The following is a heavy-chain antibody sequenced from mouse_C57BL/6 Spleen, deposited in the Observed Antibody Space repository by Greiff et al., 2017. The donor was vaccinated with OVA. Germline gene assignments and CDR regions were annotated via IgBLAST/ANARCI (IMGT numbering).Heavy chain of an antibody. CDR3: ARDRYHLDY. Sequence: EVKLVESGGGLVKPGGSLKLSCAASGFTFSSYAMSWVRQTPEKRLEWVATISDGGSYTYYPDNVKGRFTISRDNAKNNLYLQMSHLKSEDTAMYYCARDRYHLDYWGQGTTLTVSS. CDR2: ISDGGSYT. CDR1: GFTFSSYA. V-gene: IGHV5-4*01. J-gene: IGHJ2*01.